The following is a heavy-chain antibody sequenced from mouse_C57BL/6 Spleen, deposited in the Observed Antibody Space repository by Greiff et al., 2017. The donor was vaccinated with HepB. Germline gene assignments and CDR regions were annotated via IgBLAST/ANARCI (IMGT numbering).Heavy chain of an antibody. CDR2: IWWDDDK. CDR1: GFSLSTFGMG. J-gene: IGHJ3*01. Sequence: QVQLKESGPGILQPSQTLSLTCSFSGFSLSTFGMGVGWIRQPSGKGLEWLAHIWWDDDKYYNPALKSRLTISKDTSKNQVFLKIANVDTADTATYYCARSPSYSNYEAWFAYWGQGTLVTVSA. D-gene: IGHD2-5*01. V-gene: IGHV8-8*01. CDR3: ARSPSYSNYEAWFAY.